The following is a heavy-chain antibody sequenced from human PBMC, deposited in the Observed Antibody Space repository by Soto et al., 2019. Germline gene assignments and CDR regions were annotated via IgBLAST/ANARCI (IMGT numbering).Heavy chain of an antibody. Sequence: PGGSLRLSCAASGFTFSSYAMSWVRQAPGKGLEWVSAISGSGGSTYYADSVKGRFTISRDNSKNTLYLQMNSLKTEDTAVYYCTRHALQYCGGDCYLLPYFDLWGRGTLVTAPQ. V-gene: IGHV3-23*01. D-gene: IGHD2-21*02. J-gene: IGHJ2*01. CDR2: ISGSGGST. CDR3: TRHALQYCGGDCYLLPYFDL. CDR1: GFTFSSYA.